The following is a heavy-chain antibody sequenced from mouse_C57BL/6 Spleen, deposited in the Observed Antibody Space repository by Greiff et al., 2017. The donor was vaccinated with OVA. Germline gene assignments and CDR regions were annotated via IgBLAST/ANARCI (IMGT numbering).Heavy chain of an antibody. Sequence: VQLKQPGAELVMPGASVKLSCKASGYTFTSYWMHWVKQRPGQGLEWIGEIDPSDSYTNYNQKFKGKSTLTVDKSSSTAYMQLSSLTSEDSAVYYCARSYYDYDGGFAYWGQGTLVTVSA. V-gene: IGHV1-69*01. CDR2: IDPSDSYT. J-gene: IGHJ3*01. CDR1: GYTFTSYW. D-gene: IGHD2-4*01. CDR3: ARSYYDYDGGFAY.